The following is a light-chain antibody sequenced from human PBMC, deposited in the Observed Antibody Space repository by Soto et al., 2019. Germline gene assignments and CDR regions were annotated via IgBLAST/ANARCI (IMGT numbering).Light chain of an antibody. CDR2: GNS. CDR1: SCNIGAGYD. Sequence: QSVLTQPPSVSGAPGQRVTISCTGSSCNIGAGYDVHWYEHVPGTAPKLLIYGNSNRPSGVPDRFSGSKSDTSASLDITGLQAEDEADYYCHSYDSSLTGVFGTGTKVTVL. CDR3: HSYDSSLTGV. J-gene: IGLJ1*01. V-gene: IGLV1-40*01.